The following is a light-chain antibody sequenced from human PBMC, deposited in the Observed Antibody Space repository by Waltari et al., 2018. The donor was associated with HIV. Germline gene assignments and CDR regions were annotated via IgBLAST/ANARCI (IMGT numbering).Light chain of an antibody. CDR2: SNN. Sequence: QSVLTQPPSASGTPGQRVTIPCSGRRAHIARNTVLWYQQLPETAPKLLIYSNNQRPSGVPDRFSGSKSGTSASLAISGLQSEDEADYYCAAWDDSLNGWVFGGGTKLTVL. V-gene: IGLV1-44*01. CDR1: RAHIARNT. J-gene: IGLJ3*02. CDR3: AAWDDSLNGWV.